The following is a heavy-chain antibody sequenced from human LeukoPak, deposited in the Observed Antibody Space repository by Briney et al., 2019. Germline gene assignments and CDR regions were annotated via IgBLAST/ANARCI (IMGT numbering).Heavy chain of an antibody. Sequence: ASVKVSCKVSGYTLTELSMHWVRQAPGKGLEWMGGFDPEDGETVYAQKFQGRVTMTEDTSTDTAYMELSSLRSEDTAVYYCATVPDYVWGSHPYYWGQGTLVTVSS. CDR2: FDPEDGET. CDR1: GYTLTELS. V-gene: IGHV1-24*01. J-gene: IGHJ4*02. CDR3: ATVPDYVWGSHPYY. D-gene: IGHD3-16*02.